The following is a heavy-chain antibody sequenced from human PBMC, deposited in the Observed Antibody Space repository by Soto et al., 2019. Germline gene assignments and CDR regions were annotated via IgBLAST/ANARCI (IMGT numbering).Heavy chain of an antibody. V-gene: IGHV3-15*01. CDR3: NTDDYGDHAPMDY. J-gene: IGHJ4*02. CDR1: GFTFTNAW. D-gene: IGHD4-17*01. CDR2: VKSKADGGTS. Sequence: EVQLVESGGGLVKPGGSLRLSCAVSGFTFTNAWMNWVRQAPGKGLEWVGHVKSKADGGTSDYAAPLRGRFTISRDDLRETLYLQMHRLTTEDTAVYFCNTDDYGDHAPMDYWGRGTLVTVSS.